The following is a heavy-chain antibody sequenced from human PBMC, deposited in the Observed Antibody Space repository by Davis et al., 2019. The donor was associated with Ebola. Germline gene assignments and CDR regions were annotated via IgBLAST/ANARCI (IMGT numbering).Heavy chain of an antibody. CDR2: IEWDDAK. Sequence: SGPTLVKPTQTLTLTCTFSGFSLRTSAMCVSWIRQPPGKALEWLARIEWDDAKYYSTPLQTRLSISKDTSKNQVVLTMTNMNPVDTATYYCAREKRSYSYQDSYYYGMDVWGQGTTVTVSS. J-gene: IGHJ6*02. V-gene: IGHV2-70*11. CDR3: AREKRSYSYQDSYYYGMDV. CDR1: GFSLRTSAMC. D-gene: IGHD5-18*01.